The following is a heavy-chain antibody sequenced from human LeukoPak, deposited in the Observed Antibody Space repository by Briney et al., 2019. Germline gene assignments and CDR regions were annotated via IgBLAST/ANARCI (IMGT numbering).Heavy chain of an antibody. CDR3: VRDWDHFDFDS. Sequence: GGSLRLSCAVSGITFSSYWMHWVRQDPGKGLVWVSRIKGDGSHTIYADSVKGRFTISRDNAKNTLYLQMKSLRAEDTAVYYCVRDWDHFDFDSWGLGTLVTVSS. V-gene: IGHV3-74*01. D-gene: IGHD3-9*01. CDR2: IKGDGSHT. CDR1: GITFSSYW. J-gene: IGHJ5*01.